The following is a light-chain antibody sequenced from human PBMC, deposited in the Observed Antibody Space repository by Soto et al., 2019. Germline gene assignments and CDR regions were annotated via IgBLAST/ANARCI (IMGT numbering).Light chain of an antibody. CDR2: KAS. V-gene: IGKV1-5*03. CDR1: QSVSTW. Sequence: DIQMTQSPSTLSASVGDRVTITCRASQSVSTWLAWYQQKPGKAPKLLIHKASTLENAVPSRFSGSGSGTDFSLTISSLEPYDFATYYWYQYHIYPVSFGGWTKVEIK. J-gene: IGKJ4*02. CDR3: YQYHIYPVS.